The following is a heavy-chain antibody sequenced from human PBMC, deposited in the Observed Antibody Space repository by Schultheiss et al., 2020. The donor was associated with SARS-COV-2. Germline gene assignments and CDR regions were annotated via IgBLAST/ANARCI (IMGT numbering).Heavy chain of an antibody. CDR1: GGSISSSSYY. V-gene: IGHV4-39*07. CDR3: ARGYYDTSGHYFKSAEYFQH. Sequence: SETLSLTCTVSGGSISSSSYYWGWIRQPPGKGLEWIGEINHSGSTNYNPSLKSRVTISVDTSKNQFSLKLSSVTAADTAVYYCARGYYDTSGHYFKSAEYFQHWGQGTLVTVSS. D-gene: IGHD3-22*01. J-gene: IGHJ1*01. CDR2: INHSGST.